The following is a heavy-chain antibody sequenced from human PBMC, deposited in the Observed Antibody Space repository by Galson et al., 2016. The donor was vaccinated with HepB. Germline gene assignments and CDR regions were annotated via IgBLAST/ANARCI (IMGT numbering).Heavy chain of an antibody. CDR3: VREGENLDY. J-gene: IGHJ4*02. Sequence: LRLSCAASGFTFSTYWMHWVRQAPGKGLVWVSHINNDGSGTNSADSVKGRFTVSRDNAKKTLYLQMNSLRVEDTAVYYCVREGENLDYWGQGTLVTVSS. D-gene: IGHD1-14*01. V-gene: IGHV3-74*01. CDR1: GFTFSTYW. CDR2: INNDGSGT.